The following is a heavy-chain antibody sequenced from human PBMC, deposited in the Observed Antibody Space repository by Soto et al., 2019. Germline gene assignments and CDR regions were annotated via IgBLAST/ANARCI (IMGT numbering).Heavy chain of an antibody. J-gene: IGHJ6*02. CDR2: IDPSDSYT. Sequence: GESLKISCKGSGYSFTSDWISWVRQMPGKGLEWMGRIDPSDSYTKYSPSFQGHVTMTRDTSISTAYMGLTGRRSDDTAVYYCARGPPSRSFFGVENYSYGMDVWGQGTAVTVSS. D-gene: IGHD3-3*01. V-gene: IGHV5-10-1*01. CDR3: ARGPPSRSFFGVENYSYGMDV. CDR1: GYSFTSDW.